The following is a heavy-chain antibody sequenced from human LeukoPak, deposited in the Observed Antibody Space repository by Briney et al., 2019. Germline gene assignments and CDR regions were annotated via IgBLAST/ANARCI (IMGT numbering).Heavy chain of an antibody. CDR3: ARDRGYYGSGSSPPYYYYYMDV. CDR1: GFTFSSYW. CDR2: IKQDGSEK. J-gene: IGHJ6*03. D-gene: IGHD3-10*01. V-gene: IGHV3-7*01. Sequence: GGSLRLSCAASGFTFSSYWMSRVRQAPGKGLEWVANIKQDGSEKYYVDSVKGRFTISRDNAKNSLYLQMNSLRAEDTAVYYCARDRGYYGSGSSPPYYYYYMDVWGKGITVTVSS.